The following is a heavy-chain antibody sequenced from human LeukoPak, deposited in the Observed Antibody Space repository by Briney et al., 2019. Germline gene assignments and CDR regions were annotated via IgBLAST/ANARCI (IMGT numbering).Heavy chain of an antibody. CDR2: IKSKTDGGTT. CDR1: GFTFSSYA. Sequence: GGSLRLSCAASGFTFSSYAMSWVRQAPGKGLEWVGRIKSKTDGGTTDYAAPVKGRFTISRDDSKNTLYLQMNSLKTEDTAVYYCAAERYSSTWYFDYWGQGILVAVSS. CDR3: AAERYSSTWYFDY. V-gene: IGHV3-15*01. D-gene: IGHD6-13*01. J-gene: IGHJ4*02.